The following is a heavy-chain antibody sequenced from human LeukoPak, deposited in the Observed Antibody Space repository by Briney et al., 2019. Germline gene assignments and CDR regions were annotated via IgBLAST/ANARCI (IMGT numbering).Heavy chain of an antibody. Sequence: ASVKVSCKASGYTFTTHGISWVRQAPGQGLEWMGWISANNGNTNFAQKLQGRVTMTTDTSTGTAYMELGSLRSDDTAVYYCARNLGRWDAFDIWGQGTMVTVSS. V-gene: IGHV1-18*01. D-gene: IGHD3-16*01. CDR1: GYTFTTHG. J-gene: IGHJ3*02. CDR2: ISANNGNT. CDR3: ARNLGRWDAFDI.